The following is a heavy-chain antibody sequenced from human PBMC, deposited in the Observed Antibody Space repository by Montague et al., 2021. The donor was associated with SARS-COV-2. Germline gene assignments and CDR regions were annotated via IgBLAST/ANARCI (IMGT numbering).Heavy chain of an antibody. V-gene: IGHV4-59*12. CDR1: GGSFTTYY. Sequence: SETLSLTCTVSGGSFTTYYWAWIRQSPGKGLEWVGNIDYSGHTSSNPSLQSRVSISVDTSWSQFSLYLTSVTAADAAVYYCARDQTVFDWLWYGMDIWGPGTTVTVSS. CDR2: IDYSGHT. J-gene: IGHJ6*02. CDR3: ARDQTVFDWLWYGMDI. D-gene: IGHD3/OR15-3a*01.